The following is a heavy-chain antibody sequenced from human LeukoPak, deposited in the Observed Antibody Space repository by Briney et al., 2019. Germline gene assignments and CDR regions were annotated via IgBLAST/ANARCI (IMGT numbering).Heavy chain of an antibody. Sequence: ASVKVSCKASGYTFTSYDINWVRQATGQGLEWMGWMNPNSGNTGYAQKFQGRVTMTGNTSISTAYMELSSLRSEDTAVYYCARDGDSSSWYMYYGMDVWGQGTTVAVSS. CDR1: GYTFTSYD. CDR3: ARDGDSSSWYMYYGMDV. J-gene: IGHJ6*02. D-gene: IGHD6-13*01. V-gene: IGHV1-8*01. CDR2: MNPNSGNT.